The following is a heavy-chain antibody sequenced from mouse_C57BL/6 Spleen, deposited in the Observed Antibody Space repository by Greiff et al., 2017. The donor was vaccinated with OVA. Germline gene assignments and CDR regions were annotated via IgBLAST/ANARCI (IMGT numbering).Heavy chain of an antibody. Sequence: VQLQQSGAELVKPGASVKLSCTASGFNIKDYYMHWVKQRPEQGLEWIGRIDPEDGETKYAPEFQGKATITADTSSNTAYLQLSSLTSEDTAVYYCARNGCSKPFAYWGQGTLVTVSA. J-gene: IGHJ3*01. V-gene: IGHV14-2*01. CDR1: GFNIKDYY. CDR2: IDPEDGET. CDR3: ARNGCSKPFAY. D-gene: IGHD1-1*01.